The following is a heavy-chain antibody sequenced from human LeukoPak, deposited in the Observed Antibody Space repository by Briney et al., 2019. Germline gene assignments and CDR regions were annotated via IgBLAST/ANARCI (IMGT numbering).Heavy chain of an antibody. CDR1: GFTFDDYA. D-gene: IGHD3-10*01. CDR2: ISWNSGGI. J-gene: IGHJ3*02. CDR3: AKSGAFDI. V-gene: IGHV3-9*01. Sequence: GGSLRLPCAASGFTFDDYAMHWVRQAPGKGLEWVSGISWNSGGIGYADSVKGRFTISRDNAKNSLYLQMNSLRAEDTALYYCAKSGAFDIWGQGTMVTVSS.